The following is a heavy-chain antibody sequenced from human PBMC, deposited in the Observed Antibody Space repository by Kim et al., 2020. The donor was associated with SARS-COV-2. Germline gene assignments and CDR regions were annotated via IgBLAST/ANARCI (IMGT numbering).Heavy chain of an antibody. V-gene: IGHV4-31*03. J-gene: IGHJ5*02. CDR3: ASTYSSGWYA. Sequence: SETLSLTCTVSGGSISSGGYYWSWIRQHPGKGLEWIGYIYYSGSTYYNPSLKSRVTISVDTSKNQFSLKLSSVTAADTAVYYCASTYSSGWYAWGQGTLVTVSS. D-gene: IGHD6-19*01. CDR2: IYYSGST. CDR1: GGSISSGGYY.